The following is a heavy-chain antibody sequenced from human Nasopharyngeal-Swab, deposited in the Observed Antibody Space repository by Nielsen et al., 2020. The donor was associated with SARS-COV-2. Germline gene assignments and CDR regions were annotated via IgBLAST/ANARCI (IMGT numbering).Heavy chain of an antibody. CDR3: VRSNWGADD. Sequence: GESLKISCVASGFTFSSYAMNWVRQAPGKGLEWVSAISRTYSTYYADSVRGRFTVSRDNSKNTLYLQMNSLRAEDTGVYYCVRSNWGADDWGQGTLVTVSS. J-gene: IGHJ4*02. CDR2: ISRTYST. D-gene: IGHD7-27*01. CDR1: GFTFSSYA. V-gene: IGHV3-23*01.